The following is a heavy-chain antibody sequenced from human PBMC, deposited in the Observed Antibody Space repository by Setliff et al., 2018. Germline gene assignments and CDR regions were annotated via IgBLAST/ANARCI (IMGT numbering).Heavy chain of an antibody. Sequence: SVKVSCKASGGTFSNYGVSWVRQAPGQGLEWMGGTIPMFGTTSYARQFQGRVTIITDESTSTAYMQLSSLGSEDTAVYYCVREGVDSRSSTDYRYYMDVWGKGTTVTVSS. V-gene: IGHV1-69*05. CDR3: VREGVDSRSSTDYRYYMDV. J-gene: IGHJ6*03. D-gene: IGHD3-22*01. CDR1: GGTFSNYG. CDR2: TIPMFGTT.